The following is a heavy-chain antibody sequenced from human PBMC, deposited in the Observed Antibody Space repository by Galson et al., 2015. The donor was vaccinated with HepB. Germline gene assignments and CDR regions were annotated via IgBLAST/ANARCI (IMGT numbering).Heavy chain of an antibody. V-gene: IGHV4-59*01. CDR3: ARGVAMYNWFDP. Sequence: ETLSLTCTVSRGSISSYYWNWIRQSPGKGLEWIGYIHYTGSTNYNLSLRNRVTISVDTSKNQVSLKVNSVTAADTALYYCARGVAMYNWFDPWGQGTLVTVSS. CDR1: RGSISSYY. J-gene: IGHJ5*02. CDR2: IHYTGST.